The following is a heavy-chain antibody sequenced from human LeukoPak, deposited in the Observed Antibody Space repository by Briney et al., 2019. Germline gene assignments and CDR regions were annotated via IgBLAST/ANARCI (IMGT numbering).Heavy chain of an antibody. V-gene: IGHV1-3*01. CDR3: ARVRSDCYVTNCYISEY. CDR1: EYTFTDYA. Sequence: ASVKVSCKASEYTFTDYAINWVRQAPGQRLEWMGWINAGNGNTRYSQRFQGRVTITRDTSASTAYMELNSLRAEDTAVYYCARVRSDCYVTNCYISEYWGQGTLVTVSS. D-gene: IGHD2-2*02. J-gene: IGHJ4*02. CDR2: INAGNGNT.